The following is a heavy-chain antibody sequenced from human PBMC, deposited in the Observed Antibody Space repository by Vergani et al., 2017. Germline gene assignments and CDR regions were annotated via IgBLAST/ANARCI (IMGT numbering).Heavy chain of an antibody. CDR2: ISYEGSNK. CDR3: ARGVYYDFWSALSSYYYYYMDV. J-gene: IGHJ6*03. D-gene: IGHD3-3*01. V-gene: IGHV3-30-3*01. CDR1: GFTFSSYA. Sequence: QVQLVESGGGVVQPGRSLRLSCAASGFTFSSYAMHWVRQAPGKGLEWVAVISYEGSNKYYADSVTGRFTISRDNSKNTLYLQMNSLRAEDTAVYYCARGVYYDFWSALSSYYYYYMDVWGKGTTVTVSS.